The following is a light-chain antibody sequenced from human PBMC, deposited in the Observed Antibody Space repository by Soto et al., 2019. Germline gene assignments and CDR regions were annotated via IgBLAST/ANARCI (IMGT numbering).Light chain of an antibody. CDR2: GAS. J-gene: IGKJ5*01. Sequence: EIVMTQSPATLSVSPGERATLSCRASQSVSSSLAWYQQKPGQAPRLLIYGASTRATGIPARFSGSGSGTEFTLTISSLQSVDFAVYYCQQYNNWPPVTFGQGTRLEIK. CDR1: QSVSSS. CDR3: QQYNNWPPVT. V-gene: IGKV3-15*01.